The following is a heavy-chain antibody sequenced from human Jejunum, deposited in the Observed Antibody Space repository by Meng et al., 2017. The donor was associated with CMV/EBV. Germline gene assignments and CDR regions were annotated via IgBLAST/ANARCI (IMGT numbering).Heavy chain of an antibody. CDR2: ISSRSSYT. CDR3: ARWGPSCYADY. CDR1: GFTFSYHY. Sequence: QVQVVELGWGLVNPGGSLRPCCAASGFTFSYHYMTWSRQAQGKGREWFSYISSRSSYTNHADAVKGRFTISRDNAKNSLYLQMDSLRVEDTAVYYCARWGPSCYADYWGQGTLVTVSS. V-gene: IGHV3-11*05. J-gene: IGHJ4*02. D-gene: IGHD2-2*01.